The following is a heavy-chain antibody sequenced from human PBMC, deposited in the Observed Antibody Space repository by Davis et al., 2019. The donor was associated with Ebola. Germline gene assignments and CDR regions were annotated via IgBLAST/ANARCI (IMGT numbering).Heavy chain of an antibody. V-gene: IGHV3-30*18. CDR1: GFTFSMFG. CDR2: ISNDGSNE. D-gene: IGHD5-24*01. Sequence: GESLKISCAASGFTFSMFGMHWVRQAPGKGLEWVTVISNDGSNEYYTDSVKGRFAISRDNSKNTLYLQMNSLRAEDTAVYYCAKEQLHWGRVGRYYFDYWGQGTLVTVSS. CDR3: AKEQLHWGRVGRYYFDY. J-gene: IGHJ4*02.